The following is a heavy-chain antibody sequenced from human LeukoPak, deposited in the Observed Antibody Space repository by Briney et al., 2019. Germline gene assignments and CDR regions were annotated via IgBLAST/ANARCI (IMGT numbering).Heavy chain of an antibody. Sequence: GGSLRLSCAASGFTFSSYGMYWVRQAPGKGLEWVAVIWYDGSNKYYADSVKGRFTISRDNSKNTLYLQMNSLRAEDTAVYYCARGPPFGVVIIGAFDIWGQGTMVTVSS. CDR1: GFTFSSYG. D-gene: IGHD3-3*01. V-gene: IGHV3-33*01. CDR3: ARGPPFGVVIIGAFDI. J-gene: IGHJ3*02. CDR2: IWYDGSNK.